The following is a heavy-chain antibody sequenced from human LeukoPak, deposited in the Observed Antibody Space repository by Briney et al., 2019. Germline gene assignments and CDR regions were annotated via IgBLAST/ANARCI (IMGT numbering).Heavy chain of an antibody. J-gene: IGHJ6*02. Sequence: GGSLRLSCAASGFGLSSFVVNWVRQTPGKGLEWVSFVTGDKLYFADSVMGRFTVSRDNAKNSLYLQMNSLRDEDTGIYYCSRRVPFEGMDVWGQGTTVTVSS. V-gene: IGHV3-48*03. CDR3: SRRVPFEGMDV. CDR1: GFGLSSFV. CDR2: VTGDKL. D-gene: IGHD3-3*01.